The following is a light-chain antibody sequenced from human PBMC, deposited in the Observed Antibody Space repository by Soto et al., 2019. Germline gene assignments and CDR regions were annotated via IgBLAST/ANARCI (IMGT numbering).Light chain of an antibody. CDR3: LQSKSSPLS. CDR1: QGVNTY. CDR2: AVA. J-gene: IGKJ4*01. V-gene: IGKV1-16*02. Sequence: DIQMTQSPSSLSASVGDRVTITCRASQGVNTYLAWFQQKPGKAPKSLIYAVATLESGVPSKFSGSGTGTDFPLPISSLQAEEFATYSCLQSKSSPLSVGGGDKVEIK.